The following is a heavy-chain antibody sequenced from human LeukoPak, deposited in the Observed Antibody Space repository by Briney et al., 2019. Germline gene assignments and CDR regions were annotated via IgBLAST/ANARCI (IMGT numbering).Heavy chain of an antibody. D-gene: IGHD5-12*01. CDR1: GGSFSGYY. V-gene: IGHV4-34*01. J-gene: IGHJ5*02. Sequence: SETLSLTCAVYGGSFSGYYWSWIRQPPGKGLEWIGEINHSGSTNYDPSLKSRVTISVDTSKNQFSLKLSSVTAADTAVYYCARGGYSGYAWGQGTLVTVSS. CDR3: ARGGYSGYA. CDR2: INHSGST.